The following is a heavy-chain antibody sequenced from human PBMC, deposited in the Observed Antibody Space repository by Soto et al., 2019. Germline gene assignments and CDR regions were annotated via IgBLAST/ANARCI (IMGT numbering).Heavy chain of an antibody. J-gene: IGHJ4*02. CDR1: GFTFSSYW. CDR2: INSDGIST. Sequence: EVQLVESGGDLIQPGGSLRLSCAASGFTFSSYWMHWVRQAPGEGLVWVSRINSDGISTNYADSVKGRFTISRDNDKNMLYLQMNSMRDADTAVYFCARGGDCSGGTCYQPKDFGFWGQGTLVTVSS. CDR3: ARGGDCSGGTCYQPKDFGF. V-gene: IGHV3-74*01. D-gene: IGHD2-15*01.